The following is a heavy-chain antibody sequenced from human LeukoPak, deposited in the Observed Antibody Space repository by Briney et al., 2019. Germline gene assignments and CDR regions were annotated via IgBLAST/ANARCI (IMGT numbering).Heavy chain of an antibody. D-gene: IGHD3-22*01. CDR1: GDSISSGDYY. CDR2: ISSSGST. CDR3: ARWIRGYYDSSGNNLDWFDP. J-gene: IGHJ5*02. Sequence: PSETLSLTCTVSGDSISSGDYYWSWIRQPAGKGLEWIGRISSSGSTNYNPTLKSRVTISVDTSKNQFSLKLSSVTAADTAVYYCARWIRGYYDSSGNNLDWFDPWGQGTLVTVSS. V-gene: IGHV4-61*02.